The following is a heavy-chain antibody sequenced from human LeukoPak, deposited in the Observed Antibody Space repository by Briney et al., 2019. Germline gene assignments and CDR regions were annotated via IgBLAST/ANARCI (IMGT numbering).Heavy chain of an antibody. D-gene: IGHD6-13*01. Sequence: SVKVSCKASGGTFSSYAISWVRQAPGQGLEWMGGIIPIFGTANYAQKFQGRVTITTDESTSTAYMELSSLRSEDTAIYYCAKGISPSSSWTFDYWGQGTLVTVSS. CDR2: IIPIFGTA. J-gene: IGHJ4*02. CDR3: AKGISPSSSWTFDY. V-gene: IGHV1-69*05. CDR1: GGTFSSYA.